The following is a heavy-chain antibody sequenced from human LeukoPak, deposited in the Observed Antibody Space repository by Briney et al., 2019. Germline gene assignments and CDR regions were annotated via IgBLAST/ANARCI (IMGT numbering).Heavy chain of an antibody. J-gene: IGHJ4*02. CDR2: IYTSGST. D-gene: IGHD4-17*01. CDR3: AREDYGLSYFDP. Sequence: SETLSLTCTVSGGSISSGSYYWSWIRQPAGKGLEWIGRIYTSGSTNYNPSLKSRVRISVDTSKNQFSLKLSSVTAADTAKYYCAREDYGLSYFDPWGQGTLVTVSS. V-gene: IGHV4-61*02. CDR1: GGSISSGSYY.